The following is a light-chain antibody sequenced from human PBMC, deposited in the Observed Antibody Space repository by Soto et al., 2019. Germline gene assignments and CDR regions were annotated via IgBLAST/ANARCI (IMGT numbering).Light chain of an antibody. CDR1: QSVSRN. Sequence: EIVMTQSPATLSVSPGERATLSCRASQSVSRNLAWYQQKPGQAPRLLIYGASTRATGIPARFSGSGSGTEITLTISSLQSEDLAVYYCHLYNNWPPWTFGQGTKVEIK. J-gene: IGKJ1*01. CDR2: GAS. CDR3: HLYNNWPPWT. V-gene: IGKV3-15*01.